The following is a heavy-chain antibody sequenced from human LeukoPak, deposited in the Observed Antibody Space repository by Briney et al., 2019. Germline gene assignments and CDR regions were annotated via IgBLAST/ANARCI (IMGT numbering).Heavy chain of an antibody. CDR1: GGSISSGDYY. V-gene: IGHV4-30-4*08. CDR3: ARRDTARTILS. D-gene: IGHD5-18*01. Sequence: SETLSLTCTVSGGSISSGDYYWSWIRQPPGKGLEWIGYIYYSGSTYYNPSLKSRITISVDTSKNQSSLKLSSVTAADTAVYYCARRDTARTILSWGQGTLVTVSS. CDR2: IYYSGST. J-gene: IGHJ4*02.